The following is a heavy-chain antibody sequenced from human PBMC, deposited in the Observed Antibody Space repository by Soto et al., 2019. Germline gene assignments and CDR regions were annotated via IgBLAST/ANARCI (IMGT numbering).Heavy chain of an antibody. CDR3: ARVGSSWDYYYYGMDV. D-gene: IGHD6-13*01. CDR2: IYYSGST. CDR1: VGSISSYY. Sequence: SETLSLTCTVSVGSISSYYWSWIRQPPGKGLEWIGYIYYSGSTNYNPSLKSRVTISVDTSKNQFSLKLSSVTAADTAVYYCARVGSSWDYYYYGMDVWGQGTTVT. J-gene: IGHJ6*02. V-gene: IGHV4-59*01.